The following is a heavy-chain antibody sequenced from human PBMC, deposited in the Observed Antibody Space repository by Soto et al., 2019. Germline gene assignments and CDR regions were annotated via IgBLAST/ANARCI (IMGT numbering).Heavy chain of an antibody. D-gene: IGHD2-2*01. CDR3: ARVVPVAAAGFGP. CDR2: ISLYSDGT. CDR1: GYTFSNYG. V-gene: IGHV1-18*01. J-gene: IGHJ5*02. Sequence: QVQLVQSGGEVKRPGASVKVSCKTSGYTFSNYGITWVRQAPGEPLEWLGRISLYSDGTNDAQQFQGRGAMTTNTSTTTAYMELRSLRSDDTAVYYCARVVPVAAAGFGPWGQGTLVTVSS.